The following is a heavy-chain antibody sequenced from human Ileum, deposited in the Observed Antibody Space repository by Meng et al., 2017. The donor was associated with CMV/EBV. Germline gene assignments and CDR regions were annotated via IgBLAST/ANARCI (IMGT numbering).Heavy chain of an antibody. J-gene: IGHJ4*02. CDR1: GFTFSDYY. V-gene: IGHV3-11*05. CDR3: STTARLFTN. CDR2: ISPNSVDT. Sequence: QALLVESGGGLVKPGGSLRLSCAASGFTFSDYYMSWIRQAPGRGLECLSYISPNSVDTNYADSVKGRFTISRDNSKNSLYLQMDSLGAEDTAVYYCSTTARLFTNWGQGTLVTVSS. D-gene: IGHD2-2*01.